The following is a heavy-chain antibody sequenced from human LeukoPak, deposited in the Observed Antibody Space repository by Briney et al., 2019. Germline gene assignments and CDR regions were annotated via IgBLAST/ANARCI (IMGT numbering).Heavy chain of an antibody. D-gene: IGHD3-22*01. J-gene: IGHJ5*02. V-gene: IGHV4-39*07. CDR1: GGSISSSSYY. CDR3: ARALLNTMIVVVINNWFDP. Sequence: PSETLSLTCTVSGGSISSSSYYWGWIRQPPGKGLEWIGSIYYSGSTYYNPSLKSRVTISVDTSKNQFSLKLSSVTAADTAVYYCARALLNTMIVVVINNWFDPWGQGTLVTVSS. CDR2: IYYSGST.